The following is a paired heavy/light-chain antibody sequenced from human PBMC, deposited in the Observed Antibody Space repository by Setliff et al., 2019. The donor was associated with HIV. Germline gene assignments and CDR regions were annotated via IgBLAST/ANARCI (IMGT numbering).Heavy chain of an antibody. CDR1: GFSLSTSGVG. J-gene: IGHJ5*02. Sequence: QITLKESGPTLVKPTQTLTLTCTFSGFSLSTSGVGVGWIRQPPGKALEWLAVIYWNDDKRYSPSLKTRLTITKDTSKNQVVLIMTNMHPVDTATYYCVHEGHSGSYLGRHIWASGRWFDPWGQGTLVTVSS. D-gene: IGHD1-26*01. CDR2: IYWNDDK. CDR3: VHEGHSGSYLGRHIWASGRWFDP. V-gene: IGHV2-5*01.
Light chain of an antibody. CDR3: QQRSNWPIT. Sequence: EIVLTQSPATLSLSPGERATLSCRASQSVSTYLAWYQQKPGQAPRLLIYDASNRATGIPARFSGSGSGTDFTLTISSLEPEDFAVYYCQQRSNWPITFGQGTRLEIK. J-gene: IGKJ5*01. CDR2: DAS. CDR1: QSVSTY. V-gene: IGKV3-11*01.